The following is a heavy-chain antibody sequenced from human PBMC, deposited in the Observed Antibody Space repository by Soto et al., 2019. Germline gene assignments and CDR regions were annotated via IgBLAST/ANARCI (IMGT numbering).Heavy chain of an antibody. CDR3: ARVPDIVVVVAATHWFDP. V-gene: IGHV1-18*01. CDR2: ISAYNGNT. CDR1: GYTFTSYG. Sequence: ASVKVSCKASGYTFTSYGISWVRQAPGQGLEWMGWISAYNGNTNYAQKLQGRVTMTTDTSTSTAYMELRSLRSDDTAVYYCARVPDIVVVVAATHWFDPWGQGTLVTVSS. D-gene: IGHD2-15*01. J-gene: IGHJ5*02.